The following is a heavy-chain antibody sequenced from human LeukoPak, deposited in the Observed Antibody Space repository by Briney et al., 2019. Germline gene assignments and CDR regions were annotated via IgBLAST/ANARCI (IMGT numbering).Heavy chain of an antibody. CDR1: GYTFTGYY. D-gene: IGHD3-22*01. CDR3: AREGSATYYYDSSGYYGGFDP. V-gene: IGHV1-2*02. CDR2: INPNSGGT. J-gene: IGHJ5*02. Sequence: ASVKVSCKASGYTFTGYYMHWVRQAPGQGLEWMGWINPNSGGTNYAQKLQGRVNMTRHTSISTAYMELSRLRSDATAVYYCAREGSATYYYDSSGYYGGFDPWGQGTLVTVSS.